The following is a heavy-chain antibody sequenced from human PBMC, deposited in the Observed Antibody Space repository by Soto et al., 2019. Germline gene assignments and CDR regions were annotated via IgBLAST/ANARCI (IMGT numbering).Heavy chain of an antibody. CDR2: IYYSGST. J-gene: IGHJ4*02. Sequence: SETLSLTCTVSGGSISSGGYYWSWIRQHPGKGLEWIGYIYYSGSTYYNPSLKSRVTISVDTSKNQFSLKLSSVTAADTAAYYCATSVTTPFDYWGQGTLVTVSS. V-gene: IGHV4-31*03. CDR1: GGSISSGGYY. D-gene: IGHD4-17*01. CDR3: ATSVTTPFDY.